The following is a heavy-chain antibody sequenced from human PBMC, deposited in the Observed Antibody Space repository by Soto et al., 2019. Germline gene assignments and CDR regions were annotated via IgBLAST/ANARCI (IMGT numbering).Heavy chain of an antibody. CDR1: GGSISSGGYY. J-gene: IGHJ5*02. Sequence: SETLSLTCTVSGGSISSGGYYWSWTRQHPGKGLEWIGYIYYSGSTYYNPSLKSRVTISVDTSKNQFSLKLSSVTAADTAVYYCARARGTITMVRGVRSWFDPWGQGTLVTVSS. CDR3: ARARGTITMVRGVRSWFDP. D-gene: IGHD3-10*01. CDR2: IYYSGST. V-gene: IGHV4-31*03.